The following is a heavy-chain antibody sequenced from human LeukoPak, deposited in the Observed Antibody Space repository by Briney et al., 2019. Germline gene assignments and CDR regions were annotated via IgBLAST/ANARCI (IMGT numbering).Heavy chain of an antibody. CDR1: GFTVSTNC. Sequence: GGSLRLSCAASGFTVSTNCMTWVRQAPGKGLEWVSTIYSGGTTYYADSVMGRFTISRHNSRNTLYLQMNSLRAEDTAVYYCARDLHYYVAMDVWGQGTTVYVSS. CDR3: ARDLHYYVAMDV. J-gene: IGHJ6*02. V-gene: IGHV3-53*04. CDR2: IYSGGTT. D-gene: IGHD3-10*02.